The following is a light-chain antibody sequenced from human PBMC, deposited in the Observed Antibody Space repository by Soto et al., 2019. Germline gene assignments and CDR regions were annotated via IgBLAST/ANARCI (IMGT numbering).Light chain of an antibody. CDR3: CSYAGTYSPV. V-gene: IGLV2-11*01. CDR2: DVT. J-gene: IGLJ2*01. Sequence: QSVLTQPRSVSGSPGQSVTFSCTGTSSDVGGYNYVSWYQQHPGKAPKLMIYDVTKRPSGVPDRFSGSKSGNTASLTISGLQADDEADYYCCSYAGTYSPVLGGGTKLTVL. CDR1: SSDVGGYNY.